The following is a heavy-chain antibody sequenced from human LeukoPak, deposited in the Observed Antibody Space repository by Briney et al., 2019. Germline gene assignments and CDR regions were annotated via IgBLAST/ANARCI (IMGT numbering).Heavy chain of an antibody. V-gene: IGHV3-30*04. CDR2: ISYDGTYK. CDR1: GFTFNRYA. D-gene: IGHD4-23*01. J-gene: IGHJ4*02. Sequence: GGSLRLSCAASGFTFNRYAMHWVRQAPGEGLDWVTVISYDGTYKDYADSVKGRFTISRDNSKNTLYLQMNSLRVEDTAVYYCARGARKGDDYGGFFDFWGQGILVTVSS. CDR3: ARGARKGDDYGGFFDF.